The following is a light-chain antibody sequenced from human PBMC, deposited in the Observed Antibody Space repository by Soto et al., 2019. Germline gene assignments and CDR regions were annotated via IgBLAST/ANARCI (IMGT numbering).Light chain of an antibody. CDR2: KAS. V-gene: IGKV1-5*03. Sequence: DIQMTQSPSTLSASVGDTVTITCRASQSISIWLAWYQQKPGKAPKLLIYKASSLESGVPSRFSCSGSGTDFTLTISSLQPDDFATYYCQQYNSYSETFGQGTKVE. CDR1: QSISIW. CDR3: QQYNSYSET. J-gene: IGKJ1*01.